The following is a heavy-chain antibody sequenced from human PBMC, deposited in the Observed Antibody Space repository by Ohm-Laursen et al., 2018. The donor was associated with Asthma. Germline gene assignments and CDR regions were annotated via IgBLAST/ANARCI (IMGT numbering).Heavy chain of an antibody. CDR1: GFTFSSYA. J-gene: IGHJ6*02. CDR3: AKDLLPIGSYPASYYYGMDV. CDR2: ISGSGGST. Sequence: SLRLSCTASGFTFSSYAMSWVRQAPGKGLEWVSAISGSGGSTYYADSVKGRFTISRDNSKNTLYLQMNSLRAEDTAVYYCAKDLLPIGSYPASYYYGMDVWGQGTTVTVSS. V-gene: IGHV3-23*01. D-gene: IGHD1-26*01.